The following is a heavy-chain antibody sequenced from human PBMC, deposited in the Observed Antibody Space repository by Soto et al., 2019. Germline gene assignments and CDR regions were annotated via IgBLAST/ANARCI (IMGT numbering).Heavy chain of an antibody. D-gene: IGHD1-1*01. CDR3: ARSTYMYGADAFDS. CDR2: IEQSGSI. CDR1: GASISSGRYS. V-gene: IGHV4-30-2*01. Sequence: TLSLTDSVSGASISSGRYSWSWIRQPPGKGLEWSGYIEQSGSIYYNPSLKSRVTIAVETSENQWPLRVAYVTAAETAVYCWARSTYMYGADAFDSWALGKMVTVS. J-gene: IGHJ3*02.